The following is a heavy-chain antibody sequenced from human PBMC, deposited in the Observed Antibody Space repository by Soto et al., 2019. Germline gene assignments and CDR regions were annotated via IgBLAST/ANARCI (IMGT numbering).Heavy chain of an antibody. J-gene: IGHJ4*02. V-gene: IGHV3-53*01. D-gene: IGHD1-1*01. Sequence: EVQLVESGGDLIQPGGSLRISCAASGFTVTNSYMAWVRQAPGKGLEWVSVVYTSGRTYHADSGKGRFTVSRDISTNMFFLQMNKLSAEDMATYYCAREGFERLYFDQWGRGTLVTVSS. CDR2: VYTSGRT. CDR3: AREGFERLYFDQ. CDR1: GFTVTNSY.